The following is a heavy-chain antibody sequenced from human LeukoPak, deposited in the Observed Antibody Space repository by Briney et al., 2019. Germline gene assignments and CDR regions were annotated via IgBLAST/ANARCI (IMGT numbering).Heavy chain of an antibody. CDR3: ARQACGSDCYSSY. CDR1: GCCFTSYW. D-gene: IGHD2-21*02. CDR2: IYPGDSDT. V-gene: IGHV5-51*01. J-gene: IGHJ4*02. Sequence: GESLKISCQGSGCCFTSYWIGWVRRMPGKGLEWMGIIYPGDSDTRYSPSFQGQVTISADKSISTAYLQWSSLKASDTAMYYCARQACGSDCYSSYWGQGTLVTVSS.